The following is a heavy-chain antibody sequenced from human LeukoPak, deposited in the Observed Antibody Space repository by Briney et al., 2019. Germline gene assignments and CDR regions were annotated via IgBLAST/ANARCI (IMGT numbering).Heavy chain of an antibody. V-gene: IGHV3-48*03. CDR1: GFTFSSYE. Sequence: PGGSLRLSCAASGFTFSSYEMNWVRQAPGKGLEWVSYISSSGSTIYYADSVKGRFTTSRDNARNSLYLQMSSLRAEDTAVYYCARDWGYCCGGSCLPDAFDIWGQGTMVTVSS. J-gene: IGHJ3*02. CDR3: ARDWGYCCGGSCLPDAFDI. CDR2: ISSSGSTI. D-gene: IGHD2-15*01.